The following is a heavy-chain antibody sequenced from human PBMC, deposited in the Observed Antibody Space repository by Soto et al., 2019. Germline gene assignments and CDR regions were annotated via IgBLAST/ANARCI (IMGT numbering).Heavy chain of an antibody. CDR3: IAAAGKPFDY. D-gene: IGHD6-13*01. Sequence: QVQLVQSGAEVKKPGSSVKVSCKASGGTFSSYTISWVRQAPGQGLEWMGRIIPILGIANYAQKFQGRVTITADKSTSTAYLELSSLRSEDTAVYYCIAAAGKPFDYWGQGTLVTVSS. CDR1: GGTFSSYT. V-gene: IGHV1-69*02. J-gene: IGHJ4*02. CDR2: IIPILGIA.